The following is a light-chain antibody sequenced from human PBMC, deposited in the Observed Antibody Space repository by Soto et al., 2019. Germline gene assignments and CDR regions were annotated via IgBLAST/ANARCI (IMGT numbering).Light chain of an antibody. CDR1: SSDVGGYNY. CDR3: SSYTSSSIDYV. J-gene: IGLJ1*01. V-gene: IGLV2-14*01. Sequence: SALTQPASVSGSPGQSITISCTGTSSDVGGYNYVSWYQQHPDKAPKLMIYEVSNRPSGVSNRFSGSKSGNTASLTISGLQAEDEADYYCSSYTSSSIDYVFGTGTKLTVL. CDR2: EVS.